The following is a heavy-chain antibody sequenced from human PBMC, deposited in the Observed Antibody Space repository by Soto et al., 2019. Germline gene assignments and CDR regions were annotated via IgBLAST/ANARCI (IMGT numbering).Heavy chain of an antibody. CDR1: GGTFSSYA. J-gene: IGHJ4*02. D-gene: IGHD3-10*01. CDR2: IIPIFGTA. V-gene: IGHV1-69*05. CDR3: ARGKASWSGELFAPSQFDY. Sequence: QVQLVQSGAEVKKPGSSVKVSCKASGGTFSSYAISWVRQAPGQGLEWMGGIIPIFGTANYAQTFQGRVTITTDESTSTAYMELSSLRSEDTAVYYCARGKASWSGELFAPSQFDYWGQGTLVTVSS.